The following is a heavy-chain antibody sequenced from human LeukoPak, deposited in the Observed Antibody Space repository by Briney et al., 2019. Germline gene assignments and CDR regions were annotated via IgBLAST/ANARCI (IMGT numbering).Heavy chain of an antibody. D-gene: IGHD5-24*01. CDR1: GGSIRSYY. V-gene: IGHV4-59*08. CDR2: FYYSGAT. Sequence: SETLSLTCTVSGGSIRSYYWSWLRQPPGKGLQWIGYFYYSGATNYNPSLKSRVTISVDTSKTQLSLKMTSMTAADTAVYYCARSNARDGYNFGYWGQGTLVTVSS. CDR3: ARSNARDGYNFGY. J-gene: IGHJ4*02.